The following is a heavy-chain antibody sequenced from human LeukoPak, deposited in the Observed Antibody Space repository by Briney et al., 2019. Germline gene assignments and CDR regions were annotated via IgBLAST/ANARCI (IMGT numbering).Heavy chain of an antibody. J-gene: IGHJ6*03. V-gene: IGHV3-21*01. CDR2: ISSTGGYS. CDR3: ARESGPGGYFYYYPIDV. CDR1: GFTFTSYA. D-gene: IGHD3-10*01. Sequence: GGSLRLSCVASGFTFTSYAMTWVRQAPGKGLEWVSSISSTGGYSFYADSIKGRFTISRDSAKNSLHLHMHSLSVEDTALYYCARESGPGGYFYYYPIDVWGKGTTVTVSS.